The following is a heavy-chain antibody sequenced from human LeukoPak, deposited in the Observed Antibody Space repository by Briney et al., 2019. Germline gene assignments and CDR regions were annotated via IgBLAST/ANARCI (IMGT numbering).Heavy chain of an antibody. J-gene: IGHJ4*02. CDR2: IYTSGST. V-gene: IGHV4-4*07. CDR1: GGSISSYY. CDR3: ARDPTGAYYYGSGSYLYFDY. D-gene: IGHD3-10*01. Sequence: SETLSITCTVSGGSISSYYWSWIRQPAGKGLEWIGRIYTSGSTNYNPSLKSRVTMSVDTSKNQFSLKLSSVTAADTAVYYCARDPTGAYYYGSGSYLYFDYWGQGTLVTVSS.